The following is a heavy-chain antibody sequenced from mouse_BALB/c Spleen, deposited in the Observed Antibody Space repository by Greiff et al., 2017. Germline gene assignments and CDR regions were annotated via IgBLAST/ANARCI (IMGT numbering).Heavy chain of an antibody. J-gene: IGHJ4*01. CDR2: ISSGGSYT. Sequence: EVMLVESGGGLVKPGGSLKLSCAASGFTFSSYAMSWVRQSPEKRLEWVAEISSGGSYTYYPDTVTGRFTISRDNAKNTLYLEMSSLRSEDTAMYYCAKEDSSANYYAMDYWGQGTSVTVSS. V-gene: IGHV5-9-4*01. CDR3: AKEDSSANYYAMDY. D-gene: IGHD3-2*01. CDR1: GFTFSSYA.